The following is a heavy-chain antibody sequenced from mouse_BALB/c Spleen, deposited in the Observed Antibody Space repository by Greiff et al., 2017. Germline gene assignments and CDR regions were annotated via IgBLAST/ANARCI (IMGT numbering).Heavy chain of an antibody. V-gene: IGHV5-17*02. J-gene: IGHJ3*01. CDR2: ISSGSSTI. Sequence: DVKLVESGGGLVQPGGSRKLSCAASGFTFSSFGMHWVRQAPEKGLEWVAYISSGSSTIYYADTVKGRFTISRDNPKNTLFLQMTSLRSEDTAMYYCATRWFAYWGQGTLVTVSA. CDR3: ATRWFAY. CDR1: GFTFSSFG.